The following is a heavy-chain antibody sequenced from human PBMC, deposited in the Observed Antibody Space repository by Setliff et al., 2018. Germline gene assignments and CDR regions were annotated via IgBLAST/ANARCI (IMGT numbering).Heavy chain of an antibody. J-gene: IGHJ6*02. Sequence: SETLSLTCTASGGSISSSIYYWGWIRQPPGKGLEWIGEIYHSGSTNYNPSLKSRVTISVDKSKNQFSLKLSSVTAADTAVYYCARDWRDYYYGVDVWGQGTTVTVSS. CDR2: IYHSGST. V-gene: IGHV4-39*07. CDR3: ARDWRDYYYGVDV. CDR1: GGSISSSIYY.